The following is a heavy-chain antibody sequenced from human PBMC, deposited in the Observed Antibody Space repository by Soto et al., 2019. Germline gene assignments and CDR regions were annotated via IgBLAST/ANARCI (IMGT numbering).Heavy chain of an antibody. V-gene: IGHV1-46*01. CDR2: INPSGGST. CDR3: ARDAGYCTNGVCYTFDY. J-gene: IGHJ4*02. CDR1: GYTFTSYY. D-gene: IGHD2-8*01. Sequence: ASVKVSCKASGYTFTSYYMHWVRQAPGQGLEWMGIINPSGGSTSYAQKFQGRVTMTRDTSTSTVYIELSSLRSEDTAVYYCARDAGYCTNGVCYTFDYWGQGTLVTVSS.